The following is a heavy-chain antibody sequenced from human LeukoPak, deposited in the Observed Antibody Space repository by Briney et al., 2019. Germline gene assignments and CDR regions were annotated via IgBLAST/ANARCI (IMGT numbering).Heavy chain of an antibody. V-gene: IGHV1-8*02. Sequence: ASVKVSCKASGYTFTGYYMHWVRQAPGQGLEWMGWMNPNSGNTGYAQKFQGRVTMTRNTSISTAYMELSSLRSEDTAVYYCARTTYYYDSSGYYFWFDPWGQGTLVTVSS. CDR1: GYTFTGYY. CDR2: MNPNSGNT. J-gene: IGHJ5*02. CDR3: ARTTYYYDSSGYYFWFDP. D-gene: IGHD3-22*01.